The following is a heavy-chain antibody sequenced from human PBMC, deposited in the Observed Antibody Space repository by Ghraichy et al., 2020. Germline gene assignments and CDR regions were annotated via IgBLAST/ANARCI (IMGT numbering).Heavy chain of an antibody. V-gene: IGHV4-4*07. CDR1: GGSISSYY. CDR2: IYTSGST. D-gene: IGHD3-3*01. Sequence: SETLSLTCTVSGGSISSYYWSWIRQPAGKGLEWIGRIYTSGSTNYNPYLKSRVTMSVDTSKNQFSLKLSSLTAADRAGYYCAGDEPASYYDFWSGYQNWFDPWGQGTLVTVSP. CDR3: AGDEPASYYDFWSGYQNWFDP. J-gene: IGHJ5*02.